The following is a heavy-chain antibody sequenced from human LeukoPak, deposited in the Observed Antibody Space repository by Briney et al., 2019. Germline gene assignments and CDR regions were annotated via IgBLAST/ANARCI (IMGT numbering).Heavy chain of an antibody. CDR1: GFTFSSYD. Sequence: GGSLRLSCAASGFTFSSYDMHWVRQAPGKGLEWVAFIRYGGSIKYYADSVKGRFTISRDNAKNSLYLQMNSLRAEDTAVYYCAELGITMIGGVWGKGTTVTISS. V-gene: IGHV3-30*02. CDR3: AELGITMIGGV. D-gene: IGHD3-10*02. J-gene: IGHJ6*04. CDR2: IRYGGSIK.